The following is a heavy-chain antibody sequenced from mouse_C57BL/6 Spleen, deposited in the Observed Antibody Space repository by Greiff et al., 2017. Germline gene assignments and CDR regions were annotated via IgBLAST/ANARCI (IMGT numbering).Heavy chain of an antibody. CDR2: INPGSGGT. D-gene: IGHD2-4*01. CDR3: ARRGDDYDGWYFDV. Sequence: QVQLQQSGAELLRPGTSVKVSCKASGYAFTNYLIEWVKQRPGQGLEWIGVINPGSGGTNYNEKFKGKATLTADKSSSTAYMQLSSLTSEDSAVYFCARRGDDYDGWYFDVWGTGTTVTVSS. V-gene: IGHV1-54*01. J-gene: IGHJ1*03. CDR1: GYAFTNYL.